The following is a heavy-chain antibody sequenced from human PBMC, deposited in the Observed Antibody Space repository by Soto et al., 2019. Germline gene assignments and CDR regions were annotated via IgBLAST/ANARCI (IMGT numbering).Heavy chain of an antibody. V-gene: IGHV1-18*01. D-gene: IGHD1-26*01. CDR1: GFMFSLYG. CDR2: ISAYNGNT. CDR3: ARGGRDGMDV. J-gene: IGHJ6*02. Sequence: QVQLLQSGAEVKKPGASVKVSCKASGFMFSLYGFTWVRQAPGQGLEWMGWISAYNGNTNYAQQVQDRVTMTTDTSTTTTYRDLRRLRSDDAAVYYCARGGRDGMDVWGQGTTVTVSS.